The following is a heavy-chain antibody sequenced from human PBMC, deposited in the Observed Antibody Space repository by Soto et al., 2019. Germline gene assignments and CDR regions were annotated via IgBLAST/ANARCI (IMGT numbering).Heavy chain of an antibody. CDR3: ARSSDYDILTGRIGAVFLSWFDP. J-gene: IGHJ5*02. Sequence: PSETLSLTCTVSGGSISSGGYYWSWIRQHPGKGLEWIGYIYYSGSTYYNPSLKSRVTTSVDTSKNQFSLKLSSVTAADTAVYYCARSSDYDILTGRIGAVFLSWFDPWGQGTLVTVSS. CDR2: IYYSGST. V-gene: IGHV4-31*03. D-gene: IGHD3-9*01. CDR1: GGSISSGGYY.